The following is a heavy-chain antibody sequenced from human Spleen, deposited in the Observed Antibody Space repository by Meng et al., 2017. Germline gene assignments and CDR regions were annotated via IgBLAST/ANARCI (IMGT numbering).Heavy chain of an antibody. Sequence: EVQLVESGDRLVKRGDSIRLSCAASGFTFNYAWMIWVRQIPGNGREWVCRIKSKNAGETTEIAAPVKGRFTISRDDSKNTLYLQMNSLNNEDTAVYYCARGHYDNGELFDYWGQGNLVTVSS. CDR3: ARGHYDNGELFDY. V-gene: IGHV3-15*01. J-gene: IGHJ4*02. CDR1: GFTFNYAW. D-gene: IGHD3-22*01. CDR2: IKSKNAGETT.